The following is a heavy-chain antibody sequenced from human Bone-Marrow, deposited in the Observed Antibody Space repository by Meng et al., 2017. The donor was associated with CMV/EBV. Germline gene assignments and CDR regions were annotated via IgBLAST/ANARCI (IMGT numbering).Heavy chain of an antibody. D-gene: IGHD3-3*01. CDR1: GFTFGDYA. CDR2: IRSKAYGGTT. V-gene: IGHV3-49*04. J-gene: IGHJ6*02. Sequence: GEFLKISCTASGFTFGDYAMSWVRQAPGKGLEWVGFIRSKAYGGTTEYVASVKGRFTISRDESKSIAYLQMNSLKTEDTAVYYCTRVLTYDFWSCYQAAGGMDVWGQGTTVTVSS. CDR3: TRVLTYDFWSCYQAAGGMDV.